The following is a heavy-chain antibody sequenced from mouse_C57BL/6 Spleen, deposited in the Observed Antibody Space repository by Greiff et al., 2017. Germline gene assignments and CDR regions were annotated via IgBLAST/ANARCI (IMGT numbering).Heavy chain of an antibody. CDR3: ARGYYGSSYWYFDV. J-gene: IGHJ1*03. D-gene: IGHD1-1*01. Sequence: QVQLQQPGAELVKPGASVKLSCKASGYTFTSYWMQWVKQRPGQGLEWIGEIDPSDSYTNYNQKFKGKATLTVDTSSSTAYMQRSSLTSEDSAVYYCARGYYGSSYWYFDVWGTGTTVTVSS. CDR1: GYTFTSYW. CDR2: IDPSDSYT. V-gene: IGHV1-50*01.